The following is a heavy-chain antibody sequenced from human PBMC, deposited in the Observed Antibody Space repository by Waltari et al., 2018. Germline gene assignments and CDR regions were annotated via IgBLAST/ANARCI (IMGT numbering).Heavy chain of an antibody. D-gene: IGHD6-13*01. CDR2: IIPIFGTA. CDR3: ARGRYSSSWQRNYYYYGMDV. CDR1: GGPFSSYA. V-gene: IGHV1-69*01. Sequence: QVQLVQSGAEVKKPGSSVKVSCKASGGPFSSYAICSVRPAPGQGLVWMGGIIPIFGTANYAQKFQGRVTITADESTSTAYMELSSLRSEDTAVYYCARGRYSSSWQRNYYYYGMDVWGQGTTVTVSS. J-gene: IGHJ6*02.